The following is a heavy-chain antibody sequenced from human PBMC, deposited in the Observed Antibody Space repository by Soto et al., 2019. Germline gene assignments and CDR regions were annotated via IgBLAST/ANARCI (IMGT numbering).Heavy chain of an antibody. Sequence: PGESLKISCTGSAYSFSTYWIAWVRQMPAKGLMWMCIIYPGDSDTRYSPSFQCLVTITADTSTKTAYLQWSSLIASDTAIYYCARLAQFLWSGALTSRAYCFNYWGTGTMVTVSS. CDR1: AYSFSTYW. CDR2: IYPGDSDT. J-gene: IGHJ4*02. D-gene: IGHD3-10*01. V-gene: IGHV5-51*01. CDR3: ARLAQFLWSGALTSRAYCFNY.